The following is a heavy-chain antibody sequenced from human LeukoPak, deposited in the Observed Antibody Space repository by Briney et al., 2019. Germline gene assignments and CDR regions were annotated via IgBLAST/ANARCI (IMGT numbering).Heavy chain of an antibody. CDR1: GYTFSSYG. CDR3: AKEHCSGGSCYFHYFDY. D-gene: IGHD2-15*01. V-gene: IGHV3-30*02. J-gene: IGHJ4*02. Sequence: PGGSLRLSCAASGYTFSSYGMHWVRQAPGKGLEWVAFIRYDGSNKYYADSVKGRFTISRDNSKNTLYLQMNSLRAEDTAVYYCAKEHCSGGSCYFHYFDYWGQGTLVTVSS. CDR2: IRYDGSNK.